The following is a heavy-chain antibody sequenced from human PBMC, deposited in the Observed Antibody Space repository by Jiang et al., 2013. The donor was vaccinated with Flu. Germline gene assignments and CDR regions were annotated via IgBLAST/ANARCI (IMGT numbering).Heavy chain of an antibody. CDR2: INTITGTP. Sequence: VQSGSELKEPGASVRVSCKSSGYIFTGFVMNWVRQAPGQGLEWMGLINTITGTPTYAQDFTGRFVLSFDTSVSTAYLQISSLKADDTAIYYCARPSPPLATGGNYYYGLDVWGQGTTVTVSS. CDR3: ARPSPPLATGGNYYYGLDV. D-gene: IGHD5-12*01. CDR1: GYIFTGFV. V-gene: IGHV7-4-1*02. J-gene: IGHJ6*02.